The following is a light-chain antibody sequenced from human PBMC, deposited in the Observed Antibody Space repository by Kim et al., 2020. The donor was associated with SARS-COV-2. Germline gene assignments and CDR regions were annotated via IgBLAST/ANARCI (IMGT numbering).Light chain of an antibody. J-gene: IGKJ3*01. CDR3: QQYNSYQFT. Sequence: DIQMTQCPSTLSASVGDRVTITCRASQSISSWLAWYQQKPGKAPKLLIYKASSLESGVPSRFSGSGSGTEFTLTISSLQPDDFATYYCQQYNSYQFTFGPGTKVDIK. CDR1: QSISSW. V-gene: IGKV1-5*03. CDR2: KAS.